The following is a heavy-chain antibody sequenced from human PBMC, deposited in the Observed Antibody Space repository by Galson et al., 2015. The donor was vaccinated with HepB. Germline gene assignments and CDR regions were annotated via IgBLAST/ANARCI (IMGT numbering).Heavy chain of an antibody. Sequence: SLRLSCAASGFTFSGSGIHWVRLASGKGLEWVGRIRNSANNYATAYAASVRGRFTVSRDDSKNTAYLQMNSLKTEDTAVYYCTRPGYGSSWFLDYSHGMDMWGQGTTVIVS. V-gene: IGHV3-73*01. D-gene: IGHD6-13*01. CDR3: TRPGYGSSWFLDYSHGMDM. CDR2: IRNSANNYAT. J-gene: IGHJ6*02. CDR1: GFTFSGSG.